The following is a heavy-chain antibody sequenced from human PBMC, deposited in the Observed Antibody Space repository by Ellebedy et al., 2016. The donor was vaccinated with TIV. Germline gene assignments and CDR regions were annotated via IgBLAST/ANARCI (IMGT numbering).Heavy chain of an antibody. J-gene: IGHJ4*02. Sequence: MPSETLSLTCTVSGGSISTYYWTWIRQPPGKGLEWIGFIYDSGSTNYNPSLESRVTILLDMSKSQFSLKLSSVTAADTAIYYCARQATGWYNAGLDYWGQGTLVTVSS. D-gene: IGHD6-19*01. CDR3: ARQATGWYNAGLDY. CDR2: IYDSGST. V-gene: IGHV4-59*01. CDR1: GGSISTYY.